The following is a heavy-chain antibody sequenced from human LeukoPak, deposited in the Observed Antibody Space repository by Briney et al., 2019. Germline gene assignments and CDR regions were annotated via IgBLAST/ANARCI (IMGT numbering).Heavy chain of an antibody. Sequence: GGSLRLSCAASGFTFSSYAMHWVRQAPGKGLEWVAVISYDGSNKYYADSVKGRFTISRDNAKNSLYLQMNSLRAEDMALYYCAKDTGSYFDAFDVWGQGTMVTVSS. V-gene: IGHV3-30-3*01. CDR1: GFTFSSYA. CDR3: AKDTGSYFDAFDV. CDR2: ISYDGSNK. D-gene: IGHD1-26*01. J-gene: IGHJ3*01.